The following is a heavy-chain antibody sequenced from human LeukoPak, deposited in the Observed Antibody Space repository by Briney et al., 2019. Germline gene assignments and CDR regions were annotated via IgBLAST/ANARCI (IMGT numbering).Heavy chain of an antibody. CDR3: VRGLGTGSY. CDR2: INPDGNKK. D-gene: IGHD3-9*01. V-gene: IGHV3-7*03. J-gene: IGHJ4*02. Sequence: GGSLRLSCAVSGLTFSSSWMDWVRQAPGKGLEWVASINPDGNKKYSADSVKGRFTISRDNAENSLYLQMNSLRVEDTAVYYCVRGLGTGSYWGQGTLVTVSS. CDR1: GLTFSSSW.